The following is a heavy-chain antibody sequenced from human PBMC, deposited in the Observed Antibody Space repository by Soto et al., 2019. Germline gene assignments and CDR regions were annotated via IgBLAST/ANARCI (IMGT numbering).Heavy chain of an antibody. CDR2: TSYDGSNK. CDR1: GFTFSSYA. J-gene: IGHJ4*02. D-gene: IGHD6-19*01. V-gene: IGHV3-30-3*01. Sequence: QVQLVESGGGVVQPGRSLRLSCAASGFTFSSYAMHWVRQAPGKGLEWVAVTSYDGSNKYYADSVKGRVTISRDNSKNTLDLQTNSLRDEDTALYYGARDKSPYSIGWHNRQIDYWGQGTLVTVSS. CDR3: ARDKSPYSIGWHNRQIDY.